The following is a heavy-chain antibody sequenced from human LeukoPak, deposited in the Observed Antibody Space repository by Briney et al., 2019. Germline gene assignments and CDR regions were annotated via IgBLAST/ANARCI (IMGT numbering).Heavy chain of an antibody. CDR2: IIPIFGTA. Sequence: GSSVKVSCKASGGTFSSYAISWVRQAPGQGLEWMGGIIPIFGTANYAQKFQGRVTITADKSTSTAYMELSSLRSEDTAVYYCARVTIAAATGNYFDYWGQGTLVTVSS. CDR3: ARVTIAAATGNYFDY. J-gene: IGHJ4*02. D-gene: IGHD6-25*01. CDR1: GGTFSSYA. V-gene: IGHV1-69*06.